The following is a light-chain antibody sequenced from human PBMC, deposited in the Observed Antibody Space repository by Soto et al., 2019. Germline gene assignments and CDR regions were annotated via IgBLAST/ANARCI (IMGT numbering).Light chain of an antibody. Sequence: EIVLTQSPGTLSLSPGERATLSCRASQSLSKTYLAWYQKKPGQAPRLLIDGASSRATGTPDRFSGSGSGTDFTLTICRLEPEDFAVYYCQQYVSPPWTFGQGTKVEIK. CDR3: QQYVSPPWT. CDR2: GAS. J-gene: IGKJ1*01. V-gene: IGKV3-20*01. CDR1: QSLSKTY.